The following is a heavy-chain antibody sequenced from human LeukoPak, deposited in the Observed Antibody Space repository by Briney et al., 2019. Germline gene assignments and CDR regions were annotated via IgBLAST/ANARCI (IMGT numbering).Heavy chain of an antibody. CDR3: ARGEYGSGSYHIDY. D-gene: IGHD3-10*01. CDR2: ISSSSSYI. J-gene: IGHJ4*02. Sequence: GGSLRLSCAASGFTFSTYSGNWIRQAPGKGLEWVSFISSSSSYIYYADSVKGRFTISRDNAKNSLYLQMNSLRAEDTAVYYCARGEYGSGSYHIDYWGQGTLVTVSS. CDR1: GFTFSTYS. V-gene: IGHV3-21*01.